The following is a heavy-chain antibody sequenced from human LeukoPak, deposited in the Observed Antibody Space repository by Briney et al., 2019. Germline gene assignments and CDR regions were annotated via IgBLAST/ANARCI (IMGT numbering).Heavy chain of an antibody. V-gene: IGHV4-59*01. D-gene: IGHD1-26*01. J-gene: IGHJ5*02. CDR2: IYYSGST. Sequence: SETLSLTCTVSGGSISSYYWSWIRQPPGKGLEWIGYIYYSGSTNYNPSLKSRVTISVDTSKNQFSLKLSPVTAADTAVYYCARDTEYSGWFDPWGQGTLVTVSS. CDR1: GGSISSYY. CDR3: ARDTEYSGWFDP.